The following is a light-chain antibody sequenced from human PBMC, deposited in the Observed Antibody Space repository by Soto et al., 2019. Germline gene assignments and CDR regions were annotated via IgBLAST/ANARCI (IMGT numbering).Light chain of an antibody. V-gene: IGLV1-51*01. CDR3: GTWDSDSYV. J-gene: IGLJ1*01. CDR2: DNN. CDR1: SSNIGNND. Sequence: VLTQSPSVSAAPGQKVTISCSGGSSNIGNNDVSWYHQLPGTAPKVLIYDNNKRASGIPDRFSGSKSGTSATLGITGLQTGDEGDYYCGTWDSDSYVFGTGTKVTVL.